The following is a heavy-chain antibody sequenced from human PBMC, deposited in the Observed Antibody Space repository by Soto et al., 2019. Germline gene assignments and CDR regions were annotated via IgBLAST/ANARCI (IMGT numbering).Heavy chain of an antibody. CDR1: GFTFSSYA. CDR3: ARDFEEAVRGAAYYFDY. CDR2: ISYDGSNK. Sequence: GGSLRLSCAASGFTFSSYAMHWVRQAPGKGLEWVAVISYDGSNKYYADSVKGRFTISRDNSKNTLYLQMNSLRAEDTAVYYCARDFEEAVRGAAYYFDYWGQGTLVTVSS. V-gene: IGHV3-30-3*01. D-gene: IGHD3-10*01. J-gene: IGHJ4*02.